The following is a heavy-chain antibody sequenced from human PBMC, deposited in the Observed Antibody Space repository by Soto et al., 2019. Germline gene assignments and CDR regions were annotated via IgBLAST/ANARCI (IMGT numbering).Heavy chain of an antibody. CDR1: GYSFTSYW. V-gene: IGHV5-51*01. Sequence: PGESLKISCKGSGYSFTSYWIGWVRQMPGKGLEWMGIIYPGDSDTRYSPSFQGQVTISADKSISTAYLQWSSLKASDTAMYYCARLNYGSDTGLQNYYYYGMDVWGQGTTVTVSS. D-gene: IGHD3-10*01. J-gene: IGHJ6*02. CDR3: ARLNYGSDTGLQNYYYYGMDV. CDR2: IYPGDSDT.